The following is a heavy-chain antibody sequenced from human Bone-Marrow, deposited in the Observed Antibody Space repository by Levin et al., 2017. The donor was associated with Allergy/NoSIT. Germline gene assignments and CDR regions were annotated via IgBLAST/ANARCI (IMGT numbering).Heavy chain of an antibody. Sequence: PGGSLRLSCAASGFTFSSYAMSWVRQAPGKGLEWVSAIIGSGGSTYYADSVKGRFTTSRANSKNALYLQISSLRAEDTAVYYGAKGFEAVAGTEVFDYWGQGTLVTVSS. J-gene: IGHJ4*02. CDR2: IIGSGGST. CDR3: AKGFEAVAGTEVFDY. V-gene: IGHV3-23*01. CDR1: GFTFSSYA. D-gene: IGHD6-19*01.